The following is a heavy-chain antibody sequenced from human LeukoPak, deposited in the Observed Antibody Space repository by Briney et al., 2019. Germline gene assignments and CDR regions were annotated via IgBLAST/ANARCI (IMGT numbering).Heavy chain of an antibody. D-gene: IGHD4-17*01. V-gene: IGHV4-4*07. CDR2: IYSSGST. J-gene: IGHJ4*02. CDR3: ATTGNDYGDFYFDY. CDR1: GDSISSFY. Sequence: PSETLSLTCTVSGDSISSFYWSWIRQPAGKGLEWIGRIYSSGSTYYNPSLKSRVTISLDTSKNQFSLNLWSVTAADTAVYYCATTGNDYGDFYFDYWGRGTLVTVSS.